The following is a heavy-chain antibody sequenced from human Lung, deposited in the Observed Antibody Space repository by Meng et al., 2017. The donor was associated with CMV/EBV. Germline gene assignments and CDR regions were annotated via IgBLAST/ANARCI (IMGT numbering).Heavy chain of an antibody. CDR1: GYTFTSYD. CDR3: AREEVFDRFYP. CDR2: MSAYNGNT. J-gene: IGHJ5*02. Sequence: SVXVSCKASGYTFTSYDIGWVRQAPGQGLEWMGWMSAYNGNTNYAQKLQGRVTMTTDTSTSTAYMELRSLRSDDTAVYYCAREEVFDRFYPWGQGTLVTVSS. V-gene: IGHV1-18*01. D-gene: IGHD1-14*01.